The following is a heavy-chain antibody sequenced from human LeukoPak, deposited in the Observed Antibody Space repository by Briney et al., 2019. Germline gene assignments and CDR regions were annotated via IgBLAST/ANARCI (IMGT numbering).Heavy chain of an antibody. CDR1: GFTFSSYW. CDR3: ARQRPGVISTDWFDP. Sequence: PGGSLRLSCAASGFTFSSYWMNWVRQAPGKGLEWIGGIYYSGSTYYNPSLKSRVTISVDTSKNQFSLKLSSVTAADTAVYYCARQRPGVISTDWFDPWGQGTLVTVSS. D-gene: IGHD2/OR15-2a*01. J-gene: IGHJ5*02. V-gene: IGHV4-39*01. CDR2: IYYSGST.